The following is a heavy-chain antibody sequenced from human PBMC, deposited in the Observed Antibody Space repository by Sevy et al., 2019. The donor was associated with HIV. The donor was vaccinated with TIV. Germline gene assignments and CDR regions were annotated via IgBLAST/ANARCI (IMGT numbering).Heavy chain of an antibody. V-gene: IGHV3-30-3*01. CDR1: GFTFNRYS. Sequence: GGSLRLCCAASGFTFNRYSMHWVRQAPGKGLACVATISFDATNKQYPDSVKGRFTIPRDNFQNSLFLQMDSLRPEDTAVYYCALERLSCDVAEYFQNWGQGTLVTVS. CDR3: ALERLSCDVAEYFQN. CDR2: ISFDATNK. D-gene: IGHD1-1*01. J-gene: IGHJ1*01.